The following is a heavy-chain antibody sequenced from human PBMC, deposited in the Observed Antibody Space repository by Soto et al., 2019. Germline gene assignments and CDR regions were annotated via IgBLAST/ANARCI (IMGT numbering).Heavy chain of an antibody. D-gene: IGHD1-26*01. J-gene: IGHJ4*02. V-gene: IGHV4-30-4*01. Sequence: QVQLRESGPGLLKPSQTLSLTCSVSGGSVSSGDYYWSWIRQSPGKGLEWIAYFSHGGNTYYSPSLKSRVTVSFNMPKMHFSLRLSSVTAADTATYYCAVNGGNYNFDNWGQGTLVTVSS. CDR3: AVNGGNYNFDN. CDR1: GGSVSSGDYY. CDR2: FSHGGNT.